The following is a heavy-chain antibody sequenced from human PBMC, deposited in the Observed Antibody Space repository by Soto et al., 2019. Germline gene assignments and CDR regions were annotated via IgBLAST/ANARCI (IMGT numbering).Heavy chain of an antibody. D-gene: IGHD1-26*01. CDR3: ARNWREDYYGMDV. J-gene: IGHJ6*02. V-gene: IGHV3-7*03. CDR2: IKQDGSEI. CDR1: GFTLNNYF. Sequence: GGSLRLSCAASGFTLNNYFMSWVRQAPGKGLEWVANIKQDGSEIYYVDSVKGRFTISRDNAKNSLYLQMSGLRAEDTAVCYCARNWREDYYGMDVWGQGTTVTVSS.